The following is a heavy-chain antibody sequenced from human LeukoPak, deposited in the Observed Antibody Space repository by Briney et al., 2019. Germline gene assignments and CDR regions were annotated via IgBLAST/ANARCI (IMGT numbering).Heavy chain of an antibody. CDR2: IYPGDSET. V-gene: IGHV5-51*01. CDR1: GYSFSTYW. CDR3: ARHGGSGSYFYYYGMNV. Sequence: GESLKISCKASGYSFSTYWIAWVRQMPGKGLEWMGIIYPGDSETTYSPSFQGQVTISADRSISTAYLQWSSLKASDTAMYFCARHGGSGSYFYYYGMNVWGQGTTVAVSS. J-gene: IGHJ6*02. D-gene: IGHD1-26*01.